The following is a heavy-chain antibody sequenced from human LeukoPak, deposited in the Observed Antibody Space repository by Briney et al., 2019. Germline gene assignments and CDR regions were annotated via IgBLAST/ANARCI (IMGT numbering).Heavy chain of an antibody. J-gene: IGHJ5*02. D-gene: IGHD5-12*01. Sequence: SETLSLTCSVSGGSIRSLAYSWGWIRQPPGKGLEWIASMYYTGTTYYNPSLKSRVTMSVDTSKNQFSLNLTSVTAADTAVFYCARSVSAYAGRGWFDPWGQGTPVTVSS. CDR3: ARSVSAYAGRGWFDP. V-gene: IGHV4-39*07. CDR2: MYYTGTT. CDR1: GGSIRSLAYS.